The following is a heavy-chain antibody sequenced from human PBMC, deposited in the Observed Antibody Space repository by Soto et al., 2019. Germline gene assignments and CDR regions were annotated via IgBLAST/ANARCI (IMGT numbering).Heavy chain of an antibody. J-gene: IGHJ6*03. CDR3: AKAHSGYENIYYYYYHAYMDV. CDR2: ISGSGGST. D-gene: IGHD5-12*01. V-gene: IGHV3-23*01. CDR1: GFTFSSYA. Sequence: PVGSLRLSCAASGFTFSSYAMSWVRQAPGKGLEWVSAISGSGGSTYYADSVKGRFTISRDNSKNTLYLQMNSLRAEDTAVYYCAKAHSGYENIYYYYYHAYMDVWGKGTTVTVSS.